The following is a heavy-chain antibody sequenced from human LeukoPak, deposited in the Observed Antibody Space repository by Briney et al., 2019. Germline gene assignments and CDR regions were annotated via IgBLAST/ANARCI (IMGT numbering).Heavy chain of an antibody. J-gene: IGHJ5*02. CDR3: AGVPWNDP. V-gene: IGHV3-23*01. CDR1: GFTFRNYA. D-gene: IGHD1-1*01. Sequence: EGSLRLSCAASGFTFRNYAMSWVRQAPGKGLEWVSAISGSGGSTYYADSVKGRFTISRDNSKNTLFLQMNSLRAEDTAVYYCAGVPWNDPWGQGTLVTVSS. CDR2: ISGSGGST.